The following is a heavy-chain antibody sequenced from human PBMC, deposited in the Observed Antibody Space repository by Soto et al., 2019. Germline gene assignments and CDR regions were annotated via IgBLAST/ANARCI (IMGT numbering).Heavy chain of an antibody. CDR1: GGTFSSYT. CDR3: ARSDCSSTSCSDY. V-gene: IGHV1-69*02. D-gene: IGHD2-2*01. J-gene: IGHJ4*02. Sequence: ASVKVSCKASGGTFSSYTISWVRQAPGQGLEWMGRIIPILGIANYAQKFQGRVTITADKSTSTAYMELSSLRSEDTAVYYCARSDCSSTSCSDYWGQGTLVTVSS. CDR2: IIPILGIA.